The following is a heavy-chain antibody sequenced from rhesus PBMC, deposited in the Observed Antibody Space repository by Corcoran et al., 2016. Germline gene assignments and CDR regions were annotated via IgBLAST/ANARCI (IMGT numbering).Heavy chain of an antibody. D-gene: IGHD1-38*01. V-gene: IGHV4S2*01. J-gene: IGHJ4*01. CDR3: VKDRNTFDF. CDR1: GASMSSNY. Sequence: QVQLQESGPGLVKPSETLPLTCAVSGASMSSNYWNWVRQSPGKGREWIGRIFGSGGNTDYNPSRESRVTISIDTSKNQLSLRVNSVTAADTAVYYCVKDRNTFDFWGQGIKVTVSS. CDR2: IFGSGGNT.